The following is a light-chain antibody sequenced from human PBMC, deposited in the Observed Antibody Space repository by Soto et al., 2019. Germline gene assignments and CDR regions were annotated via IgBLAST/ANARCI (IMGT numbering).Light chain of an antibody. CDR3: SSYAGSNNQV. Sequence: QSALTQPPSASGSPGQSVTISCTGTSSDVGGYNYVSWYQQHPGKAPKLMIYEISKRPSGVPDRFSGSKSGNTASLTVPGLQAEDEADYYCSSYAGSNNQVFGTGTKVTVL. CDR1: SSDVGGYNY. J-gene: IGLJ1*01. CDR2: EIS. V-gene: IGLV2-8*01.